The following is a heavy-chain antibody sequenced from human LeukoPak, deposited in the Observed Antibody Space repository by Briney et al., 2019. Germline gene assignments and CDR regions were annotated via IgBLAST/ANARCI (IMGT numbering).Heavy chain of an antibody. V-gene: IGHV3-30*18. CDR1: GFTFSSYG. J-gene: IGHJ4*02. CDR3: AKVAGTAPLDY. Sequence: GGSLRLSCAASGFTFSSYGMHWVRQAPGKGLEWVAVISYDGSNKYYADSVKGRFTISRDNSKNTLYLQMNSLRAEDTAVYYCAKVAGTAPLDYWGQGTLVTVSP. CDR2: ISYDGSNK. D-gene: IGHD2-15*01.